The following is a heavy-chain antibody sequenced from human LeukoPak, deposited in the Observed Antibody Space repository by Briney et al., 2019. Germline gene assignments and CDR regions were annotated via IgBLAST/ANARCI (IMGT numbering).Heavy chain of an antibody. Sequence: SETLSLTCTVSGGSISSHYWSWIRQPPGKGLEWIGYIYYSGSTNYNPSLKSRVTISVDTSKNQFSLKLSSVTAADTAVYYCARVMGSNQPRVYCYYMDVWGKGTTVTVSS. J-gene: IGHJ6*03. V-gene: IGHV4-59*11. CDR2: IYYSGST. D-gene: IGHD1-14*01. CDR1: GGSISSHY. CDR3: ARVMGSNQPRVYCYYMDV.